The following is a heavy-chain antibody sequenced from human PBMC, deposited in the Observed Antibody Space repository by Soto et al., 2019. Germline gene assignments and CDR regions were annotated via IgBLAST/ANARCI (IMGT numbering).Heavy chain of an antibody. CDR2: IGTAGDT. V-gene: IGHV3-13*01. J-gene: IGHJ4*02. Sequence: EVQLVESGGGLVQPGGSLRLSCAASGFTFSSYDMHWVRQATGKGLEWASAIGTAGDTYYPGSVKGRFTITRENAKNSFYLQMNSLRAGDTAVYYCARARCSSTSCYINSWGQGTLVTVSS. CDR1: GFTFSSYD. CDR3: ARARCSSTSCYINS. D-gene: IGHD2-2*02.